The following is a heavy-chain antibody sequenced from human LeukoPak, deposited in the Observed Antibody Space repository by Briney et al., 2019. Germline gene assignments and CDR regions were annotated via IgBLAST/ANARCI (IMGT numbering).Heavy chain of an antibody. CDR1: GFTFSNYG. D-gene: IGHD3-10*01. V-gene: IGHV3-33*01. CDR3: ARDSYYGSGSSPEY. Sequence: PGRSLRLSCAASGFTFSNYGMHWARQAPGKGLEWVAVIWNDGSNKYYADSVKGRFTISRDNSKNTLYLQMNSLRAEDTAVYYCARDSYYGSGSSPEYWGQGTLVTVSS. CDR2: IWNDGSNK. J-gene: IGHJ4*02.